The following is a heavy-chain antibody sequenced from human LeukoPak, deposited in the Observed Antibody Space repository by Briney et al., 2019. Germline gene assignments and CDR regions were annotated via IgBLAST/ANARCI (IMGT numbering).Heavy chain of an antibody. CDR1: GFTFSSYW. V-gene: IGHV3-7*03. CDR2: INHNGNVN. Sequence: GGSLRLSCAASGFTFSSYWMNWARQAPGKGLEWVASINHNGNVNYYVDSVKGRFTISRDNAKSSLYLQMSNLRAEDTAVYFCARGGGLDVWGQGTTVTVSS. CDR3: ARGGGLDV. D-gene: IGHD3-16*01. J-gene: IGHJ6*02.